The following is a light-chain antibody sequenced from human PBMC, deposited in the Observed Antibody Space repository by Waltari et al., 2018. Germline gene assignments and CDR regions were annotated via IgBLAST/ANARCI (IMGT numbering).Light chain of an antibody. CDR1: QRVDIY. V-gene: IGKV3-11*01. J-gene: IGKJ5*01. CDR3: QQRKIWPPIT. CDR2: DAS. Sequence: ETVLTQSPATLSLSPGERATLSCRASQRVDIYLAWYQQKPGQAPRLLSYDASNRAAGIPARFSGSGSGTDFTLTISSLEPEDFAVYYCQQRKIWPPITFGQGTRLEIK.